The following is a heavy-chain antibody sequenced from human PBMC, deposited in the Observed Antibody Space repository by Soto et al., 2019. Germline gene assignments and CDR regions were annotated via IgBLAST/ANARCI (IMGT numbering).Heavy chain of an antibody. CDR1: GYTFTSYA. J-gene: IGHJ4*02. CDR3: ARGVDDFWSGYDY. Sequence: GASVKVSCKASGYTFTSYAIHWVRQAPGQRLEWMGWINAGNGNTKYSQRFQGRVTFTRDTSATTAYMELSSLRSEDTAVYYCARGVDDFWSGYDYWGQGTLVTVSS. D-gene: IGHD3-3*01. V-gene: IGHV1-3*01. CDR2: INAGNGNT.